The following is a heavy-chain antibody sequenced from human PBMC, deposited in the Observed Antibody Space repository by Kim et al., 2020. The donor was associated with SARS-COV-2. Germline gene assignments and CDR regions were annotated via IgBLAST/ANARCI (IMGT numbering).Heavy chain of an antibody. Sequence: GGSLRLSCAASGFTFTNYAMHWVRQAPGKGLQWVAVVSKDGSNICYADSVKGRFTISRDNYKNTLYLQMDSLGAEDTAVYYCARDFHWLVDYWGQGTLFTVS. J-gene: IGHJ4*02. V-gene: IGHV3-30*04. CDR1: GFTFTNYA. CDR2: VSKDGSNI. CDR3: ARDFHWLVDY. D-gene: IGHD6-19*01.